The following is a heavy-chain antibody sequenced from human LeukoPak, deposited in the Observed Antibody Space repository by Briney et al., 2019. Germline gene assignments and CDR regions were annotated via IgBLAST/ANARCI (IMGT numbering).Heavy chain of an antibody. CDR3: ARFRYCSSTSCRKWGSNWFDP. J-gene: IGHJ5*02. CDR2: MNPNSGNT. D-gene: IGHD2-2*01. Sequence: ASVQVSCMASGYTFTSYDINWVRQPTGQGLEWMGWMNPNSGNTGYAQKFQGRVTMTRNTSISTAYMELSSLRSEDTAVYYCARFRYCSSTSCRKWGSNWFDPWGQGTLVTVSS. CDR1: GYTFTSYD. V-gene: IGHV1-8*01.